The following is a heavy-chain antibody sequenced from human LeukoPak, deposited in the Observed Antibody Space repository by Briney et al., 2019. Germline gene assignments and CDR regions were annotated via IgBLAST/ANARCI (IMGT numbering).Heavy chain of an antibody. D-gene: IGHD5-18*01. CDR2: IYYSGST. V-gene: IGHV4-59*12. CDR3: ARGRRIQLWLPMRY. Sequence: SETLSLTCTVSGGSISSYYWSWIRQPPGKGLEWIGYIYYSGSTNYNPSLKSRVTISVDTSKNQFSLKLSSVTAADTAVYYCARGRRIQLWLPMRYWGQGTLVTVSS. CDR1: GGSISSYY. J-gene: IGHJ4*02.